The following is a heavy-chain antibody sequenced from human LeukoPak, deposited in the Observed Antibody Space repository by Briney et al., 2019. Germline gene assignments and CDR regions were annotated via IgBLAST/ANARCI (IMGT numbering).Heavy chain of an antibody. V-gene: IGHV4-61*02. CDR2: IYTSGST. CDR1: GGSISSGSYD. J-gene: IGHJ5*02. CDR3: ARDRSGYFDP. Sequence: SQTLSLTCTVSGGSISSGSYDWSWIRQPAGKGLEWIGRIYTSGSTNYNPSLKSRVTISVDTSKNQFSLKLSSVTAADTAVYYCARDRSGYFDPRGQGTLVTVSS. D-gene: IGHD3-3*01.